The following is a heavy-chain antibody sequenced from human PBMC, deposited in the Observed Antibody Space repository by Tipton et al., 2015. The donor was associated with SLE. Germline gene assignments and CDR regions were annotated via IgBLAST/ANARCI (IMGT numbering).Heavy chain of an antibody. Sequence: TLSLTCTVSGGSISGSIYYWAWIRQPPGKGLEWIGSISYSGSTYYNPSHKSRVTISVDTSKNQFSLKLSSVTAADTAVYYCARRGGGWSWEGYYFDYWGQGTLVTVSS. D-gene: IGHD6-19*01. J-gene: IGHJ4*02. CDR3: ARRGGGWSWEGYYFDY. V-gene: IGHV4-39*07. CDR1: GGSISGSIYY. CDR2: ISYSGST.